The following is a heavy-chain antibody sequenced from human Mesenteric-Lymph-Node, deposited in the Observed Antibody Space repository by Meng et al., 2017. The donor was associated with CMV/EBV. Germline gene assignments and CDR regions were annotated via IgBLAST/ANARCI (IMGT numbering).Heavy chain of an antibody. J-gene: IGHJ4*02. CDR2: ISWDGATT. V-gene: IGHV3-43D*03. D-gene: IGHD6-19*01. Sequence: LTCAASGFLFEDYGMHWVRQAPGRGLEWVARISWDGATTRHVDSVKGRFTISRDNSKNSLFLQMSSLKIEDTALYYCAKSPNPGYSSAWYIEDWGQGTLVTVSS. CDR1: GFLFEDYG. CDR3: AKSPNPGYSSAWYIED.